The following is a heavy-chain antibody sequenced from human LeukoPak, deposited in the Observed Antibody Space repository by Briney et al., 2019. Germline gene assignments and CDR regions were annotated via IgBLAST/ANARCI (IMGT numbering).Heavy chain of an antibody. J-gene: IGHJ3*02. CDR1: GFTFSSYS. V-gene: IGHV3-21*01. CDR2: ISSSSSYI. D-gene: IGHD3-16*01. Sequence: PGGSLRLSCAASGFTFSSYSMNWVRQAPGKGLEWVSSISSSSSYIYYADSVKGRFTISRDNAKNSLYLQMNSLRAEDTAVYYCARDDYDYVWGGYGEALDIWGQGTVVTVSS. CDR3: ARDDYDYVWGGYGEALDI.